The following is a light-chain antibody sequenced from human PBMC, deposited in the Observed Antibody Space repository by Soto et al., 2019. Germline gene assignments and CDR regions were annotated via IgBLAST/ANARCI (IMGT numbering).Light chain of an antibody. CDR1: SSNIGNNY. V-gene: IGLV1-51*02. J-gene: IGLJ1*01. Sequence: QSVLTQPPSVCAAPGQKVTISCSGSSSNIGNNYVSWYQQLPGTAPKLLIYENNKRPSGIPDRFSGSKSGTSATLGITGLQTGDEADYYCGTWDSSLSAGVFGTGTKVTV. CDR3: GTWDSSLSAGV. CDR2: ENN.